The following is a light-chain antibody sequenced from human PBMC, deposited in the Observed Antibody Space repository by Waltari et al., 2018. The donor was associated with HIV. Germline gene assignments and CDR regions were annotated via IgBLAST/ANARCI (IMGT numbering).Light chain of an antibody. Sequence: EIVLTQSPGTLSLSPGERATLSCRASQTIRSSYLAWYQQKPGQAPRLLIFGASTRATGIPDRFSGSGAGTDFTLTISRLEPEDFAVYYCQHFGSSRTFGQGTKVEIK. V-gene: IGKV3-20*01. CDR3: QHFGSSRT. CDR1: QTIRSSY. J-gene: IGKJ1*01. CDR2: GAS.